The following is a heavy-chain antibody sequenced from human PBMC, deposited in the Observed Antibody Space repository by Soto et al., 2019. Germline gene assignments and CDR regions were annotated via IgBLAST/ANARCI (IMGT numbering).Heavy chain of an antibody. CDR3: ARARGGNSCYDFVVHS. J-gene: IGHJ5*02. Sequence: QVHLVESGGGVVQPGRSLRLSCAASGFIFSNYAMHWIRQAPGKGLEWVAVISCDGNHKNYANPVKGRLSVSRDNSKTPVFLQLESLSREDTALYYCARARGGNSCYDFVVHSWGQGTLVTVSS. D-gene: IGHD5-12*01. V-gene: IGHV3-30-3*01. CDR2: ISCDGNHK. CDR1: GFIFSNYA.